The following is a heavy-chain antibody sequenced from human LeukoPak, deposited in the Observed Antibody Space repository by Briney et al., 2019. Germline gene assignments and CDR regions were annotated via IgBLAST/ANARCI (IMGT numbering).Heavy chain of an antibody. CDR2: IYYSGST. CDR1: GGSISSYY. Sequence: SETLSLTCTFCGGSISSYYWSWIRQPPARELEGMGDIYYSGSTKYNPCLNSQVPIPLDTSKSHFSLKLSSVTAADTAVYYCARVVRDDILTGYYIDYWGQGTLVTVSS. V-gene: IGHV4-59*01. J-gene: IGHJ4*02. CDR3: ARVVRDDILTGYYIDY. D-gene: IGHD3-9*01.